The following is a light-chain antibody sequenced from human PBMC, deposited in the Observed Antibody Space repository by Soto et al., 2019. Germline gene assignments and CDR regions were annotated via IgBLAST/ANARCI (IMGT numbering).Light chain of an antibody. Sequence: ETVMTQSPGTLSVSLGERATLSCRASQSVSIHLAWYQQKPGQAPRLLIYDTSTRATGIPARFSGSGSGTEFTLTISSLQSEDFAVYHCQQYSNWPPITFGQGTRLEIK. CDR2: DTS. CDR3: QQYSNWPPIT. CDR1: QSVSIH. J-gene: IGKJ5*01. V-gene: IGKV3-15*01.